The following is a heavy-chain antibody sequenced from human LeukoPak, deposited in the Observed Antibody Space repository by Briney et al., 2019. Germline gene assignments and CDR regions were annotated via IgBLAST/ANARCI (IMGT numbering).Heavy chain of an antibody. CDR1: GFTFTTSA. Sequence: SVKVSCKASGFTFTTSALQWMRQARGQRLEWIGYIIVGSGNTIYAQKLQGRVTITRDLSTSTAYMELSSLRSEDTAMYYCAADRYYDNTGYMSPGDDYWGQGTLVTVSS. CDR2: IIVGSGNT. J-gene: IGHJ4*02. V-gene: IGHV1-58*01. CDR3: AADRYYDNTGYMSPGDDY. D-gene: IGHD3-9*01.